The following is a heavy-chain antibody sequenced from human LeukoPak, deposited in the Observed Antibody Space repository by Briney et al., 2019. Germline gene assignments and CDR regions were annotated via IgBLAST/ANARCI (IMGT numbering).Heavy chain of an antibody. Sequence: GGSLRLSCAASGVIFSNYDMHWVRQAEGKGLEWVSGIGTAGDTYYPGSVKGRFTISRENAKNSLYLHMNSLSAGDTAMYYCASSPAYSSSWYAIDTWGQGTLVTVSS. CDR1: GVIFSNYD. D-gene: IGHD6-13*01. J-gene: IGHJ5*02. CDR2: IGTAGDT. V-gene: IGHV3-13*01. CDR3: ASSPAYSSSWYAIDT.